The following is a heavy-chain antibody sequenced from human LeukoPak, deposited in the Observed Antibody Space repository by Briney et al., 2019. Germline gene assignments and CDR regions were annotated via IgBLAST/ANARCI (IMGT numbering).Heavy chain of an antibody. Sequence: GGSLRLSCAASGFTFSIYKMNWVRQAPGKGLEWVSSSSGSTIYYADSVKGRFTISRDNSKNTLYLQMNSLRAEDTAVYYCARQKNGYSGYDFWGQGTMVTVSS. CDR2: SSSGSTI. J-gene: IGHJ3*01. D-gene: IGHD5-12*01. CDR1: GFTFSIYK. V-gene: IGHV3-48*01. CDR3: ARQKNGYSGYDF.